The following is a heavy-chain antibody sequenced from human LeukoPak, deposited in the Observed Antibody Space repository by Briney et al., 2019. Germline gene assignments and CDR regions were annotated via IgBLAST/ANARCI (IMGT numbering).Heavy chain of an antibody. CDR1: GYTFTSYG. CDR2: INAGNGNT. J-gene: IGHJ5*02. V-gene: IGHV1-3*01. D-gene: IGHD4-17*01. CDR3: AKQYGDYGVDP. Sequence: XSVKVSCKASGYTFTSYGISWVRQAPGQRLEWMGWINAGNGNTKYSQKFQGRVTITRDTSASTAYMELSSLRSEDTAVYYCAKQYGDYGVDPWGQGTLVTVSS.